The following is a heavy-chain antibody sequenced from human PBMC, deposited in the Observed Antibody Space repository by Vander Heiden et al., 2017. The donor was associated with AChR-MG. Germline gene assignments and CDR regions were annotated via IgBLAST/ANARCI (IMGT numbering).Heavy chain of an antibody. Sequence: QVQLVESGGGVVQPGRSLSLSCAASGFTFSSYAMHWVRQAPGKGLEWVAVISYDGSNKYYADSVKGRFTISRDNSKNTLYLQMNSLRAEDTAVYYCAREIYGDYDYYYYGMDVWGQGTTVTVSS. V-gene: IGHV3-30-3*01. CDR3: AREIYGDYDYYYYGMDV. J-gene: IGHJ6*02. CDR1: GFTFSSYA. CDR2: ISYDGSNK. D-gene: IGHD4-17*01.